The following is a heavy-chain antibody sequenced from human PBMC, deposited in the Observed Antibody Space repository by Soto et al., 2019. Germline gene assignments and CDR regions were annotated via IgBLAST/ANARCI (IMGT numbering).Heavy chain of an antibody. J-gene: IGHJ4*02. CDR1: GYTVSISA. CDR2: INAGNGNT. D-gene: IGHD2-8*01. Sequence: EASVKVSSTSSGYTVSISAMQWVRQAPGQRLEWMGWINAGNGNTKYSQNFQGRVTITSDTFATTAYMELSGLRSEDTALYYCVTEGQWPSWCQGTLVTVSS. CDR3: VTEGQWPS. V-gene: IGHV1-3*01.